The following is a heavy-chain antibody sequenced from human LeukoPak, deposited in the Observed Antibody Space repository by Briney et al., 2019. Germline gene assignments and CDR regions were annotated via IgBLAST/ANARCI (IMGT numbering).Heavy chain of an antibody. CDR1: GGSISSYY. CDR3: AREGRDGYNTPFDY. Sequence: SETLSLNCTVSGGSISSYYWSWLRQPPGKGLEWIGYIYYSGSTNYNPSLKSRVTISVDTSKNQFSLKLSSVTAADTDVYYCAREGRDGYNTPFDYWGQGTLVTVSS. D-gene: IGHD5-24*01. CDR2: IYYSGST. J-gene: IGHJ4*02. V-gene: IGHV4-59*12.